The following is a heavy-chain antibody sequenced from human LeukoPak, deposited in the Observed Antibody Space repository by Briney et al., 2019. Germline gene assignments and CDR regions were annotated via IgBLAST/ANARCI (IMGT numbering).Heavy chain of an antibody. Sequence: SETLSLTCAVCGGSFTAYYWSVIRQPPGKGLEWIGEINHSGSINYNPSLKSRVTTSVDTSKNQFSLKLSSVTAADTAVYYCAMVVWGSYFDYWGQGTLVTVSS. V-gene: IGHV4-34*01. CDR1: GGSFTAYY. CDR3: AMVVWGSYFDY. D-gene: IGHD3-16*01. J-gene: IGHJ4*02. CDR2: INHSGSI.